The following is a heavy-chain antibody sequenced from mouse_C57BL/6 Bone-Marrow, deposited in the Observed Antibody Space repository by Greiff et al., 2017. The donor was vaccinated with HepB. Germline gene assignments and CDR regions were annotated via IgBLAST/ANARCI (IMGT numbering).Heavy chain of an antibody. D-gene: IGHD1-1*01. CDR1: GFSLTSYG. CDR3: AMYYYGSSPWFAY. Sequence: QVQLQQSGPGLVQPSQSLSITCTVSGFSLTSYGVHWVRQSPGKGLEWLGVIWRGGSTDYNAAFMSRLSITKDNSKSQVFFKMNSLQADDTAIYYCAMYYYGSSPWFAYWGQGTLVTVSA. V-gene: IGHV2-5*01. CDR2: IWRGGST. J-gene: IGHJ3*01.